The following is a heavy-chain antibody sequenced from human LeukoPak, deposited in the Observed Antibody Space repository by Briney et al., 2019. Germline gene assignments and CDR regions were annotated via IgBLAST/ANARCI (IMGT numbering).Heavy chain of an antibody. D-gene: IGHD1-1*01. CDR1: GFTFSSYG. Sequence: GGSLRLSCAASGFTFSSYGMHCVRQAPGKGLEWVAFIRYDGSNRYYADSVKGRFTISRDNSKNTLYLQMNSLRAEDTAVYYCARTAPKTDYYFDYWGQGTLVTVSS. CDR3: ARTAPKTDYYFDY. J-gene: IGHJ4*02. CDR2: IRYDGSNR. V-gene: IGHV3-30*02.